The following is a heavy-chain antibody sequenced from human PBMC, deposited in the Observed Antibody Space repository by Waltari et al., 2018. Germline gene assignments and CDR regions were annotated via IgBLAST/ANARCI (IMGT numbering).Heavy chain of an antibody. CDR1: GGSISSYY. D-gene: IGHD1-26*01. J-gene: IGHJ5*02. CDR2: IYTSGST. V-gene: IGHV4-4*07. Sequence: QVQLQESGPGLVKPSETLSLTCTVSGGSISSYYWSWIRQPAGKGLEWIGRIYTSGSTNYNPSRKSRVTMSVDTSKNQFSLKLSSVTAADTAVYYCARGRIVGATSNWFDPWGQGTLVTVSS. CDR3: ARGRIVGATSNWFDP.